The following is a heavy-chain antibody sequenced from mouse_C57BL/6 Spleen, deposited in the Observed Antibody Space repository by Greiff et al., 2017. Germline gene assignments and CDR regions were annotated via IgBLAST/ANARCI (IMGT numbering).Heavy chain of an antibody. CDR3: AIGDSSGYWFAY. CDR1: GYTFTSYW. D-gene: IGHD3-2*02. J-gene: IGHJ3*01. V-gene: IGHV1-52*01. Sequence: QVQLQQPGAELVRPGSSVKLSCKASGYTFTSYWMHWVKQRPIQGLEWIGNIDPSDSETHYNQKFKDKATLTVDKSSSTAYMQLSSLTSEDSAVXYCAIGDSSGYWFAYWGQGTLVTVSA. CDR2: IDPSDSET.